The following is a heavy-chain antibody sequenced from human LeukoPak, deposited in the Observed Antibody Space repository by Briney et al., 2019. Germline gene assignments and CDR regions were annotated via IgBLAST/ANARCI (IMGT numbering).Heavy chain of an antibody. CDR3: ARGGEEDIVATNH. J-gene: IGHJ4*02. Sequence: ASVKVSCKASGYTFTGYYIHWVRQAPGQGLEWMGWINPNSGGTNYAQKFQGRVTMTRDTSISTAYMELSRLRSDDTAVYYCARGGEEDIVATNHWGQGTLVTVSS. V-gene: IGHV1-2*02. CDR2: INPNSGGT. CDR1: GYTFTGYY. D-gene: IGHD5-12*01.